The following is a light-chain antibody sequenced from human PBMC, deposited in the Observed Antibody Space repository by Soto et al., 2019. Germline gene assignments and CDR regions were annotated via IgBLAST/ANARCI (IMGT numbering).Light chain of an antibody. Sequence: IGWPQSPGTLSFSPGERATVSCRASQSLSSSYLVWYQQKPGQAPRLLIYGASSRATGIPDRFSGSGSGTDFTLTISSLQSEDFAVYYCQQYNNWPPITFGQGTRLEIK. CDR3: QQYNNWPPIT. CDR2: GAS. J-gene: IGKJ5*01. V-gene: IGKV3-20*01. CDR1: QSLSSSY.